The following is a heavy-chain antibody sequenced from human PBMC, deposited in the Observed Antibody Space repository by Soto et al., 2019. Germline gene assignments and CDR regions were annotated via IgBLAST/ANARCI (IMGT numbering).Heavy chain of an antibody. D-gene: IGHD1-20*01. J-gene: IGHJ4*02. V-gene: IGHV3-15*01. CDR2: IKSETDGGTT. CDR1: GITLSNAW. CDR3: TTDRRITLAQFDY. Sequence: GGSLRLSCAASGITLSNAWMSWVRQAPGKGLEWVARIKSETDGGTTDYTAPVKGRFTISRDDSKNTLYLQMNGLKTEDTAVYYCTTDRRITLAQFDYWGQGTLVTVSS.